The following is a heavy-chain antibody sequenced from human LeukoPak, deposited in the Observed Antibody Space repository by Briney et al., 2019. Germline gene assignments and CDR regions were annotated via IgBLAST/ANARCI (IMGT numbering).Heavy chain of an antibody. J-gene: IGHJ4*02. D-gene: IGHD6-19*01. V-gene: IGHV3-30*18. CDR2: ISYDGSNK. CDR3: AKGLIAVAGMGGY. CDR1: GFTFSSYG. Sequence: PGGSLRLSCAASGFTFSSYGMHWVRQAPGKGLEWVAVISYDGSNKYYADSVKGRFTISRDNSENTLYLQMNSLRAEDTAVYYCAKGLIAVAGMGGYWGQGTLVTVSS.